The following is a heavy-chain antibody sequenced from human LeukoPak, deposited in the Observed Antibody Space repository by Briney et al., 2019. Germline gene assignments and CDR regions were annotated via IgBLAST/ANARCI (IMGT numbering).Heavy chain of an antibody. D-gene: IGHD5-24*01. J-gene: IGHJ4*02. Sequence: GGSLRLSCAASGFTFRSCRMNWVRQAPGKGLEWLAYINNSRSAIYYADSVKGRFTISRDNAKNSLYLQMNNLRAEDTAVYYCSTFPPHRDGYNYAYWGQGTRVTVSS. V-gene: IGHV3-48*01. CDR2: INNSRSAI. CDR3: STFPPHRDGYNYAY. CDR1: GFTFRSCR.